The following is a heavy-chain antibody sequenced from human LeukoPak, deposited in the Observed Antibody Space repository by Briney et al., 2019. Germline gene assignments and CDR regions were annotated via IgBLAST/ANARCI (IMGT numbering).Heavy chain of an antibody. CDR1: GYAFTSYD. V-gene: IGHV1-8*01. J-gene: IGHJ4*02. D-gene: IGHD1-26*01. Sequence: ASVKVSCRASGYAFTSYDINWVRQATGQGLGWMGWMNPNSGNTGYAQKFQGRVTMTTATSISTTTMALNSLRMEDTATYYCAKGTGSIHYWGQGNLVSLSS. CDR2: MNPNSGNT. CDR3: AKGTGSIHY.